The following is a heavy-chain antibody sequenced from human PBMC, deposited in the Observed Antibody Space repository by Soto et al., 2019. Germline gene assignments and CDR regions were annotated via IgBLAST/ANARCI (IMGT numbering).Heavy chain of an antibody. V-gene: IGHV1-69*01. CDR3: ARGTRTIFGVSDDFDI. CDR2: IIPIFGTA. D-gene: IGHD3-3*01. J-gene: IGHJ3*02. CDR1: GGTVSSYA. Sequence: KVSGKASGGTVSSYAISWLRQAPGRGREGMGGIIPIFGTANYAHKFRDRDTLTADESTSTAYMELSSLSSEDTAVYYCARGTRTIFGVSDDFDIWGQGTLVTVSS.